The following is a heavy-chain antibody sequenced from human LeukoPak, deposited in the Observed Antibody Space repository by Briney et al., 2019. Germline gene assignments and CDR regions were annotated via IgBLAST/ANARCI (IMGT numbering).Heavy chain of an antibody. CDR1: GFTFSNHG. V-gene: IGHV3-23*01. D-gene: IGHD3-22*01. CDR3: AKGLDSSGYYPYDAFDI. J-gene: IGHJ3*02. Sequence: GGSLRLSCAASGFTFSNHGMNWVRQAPGKGLEWVSGISPSGDITYYADSVKGRFTISRDNSKNTLYLQMNSLRAEDTAVYYCAKGLDSSGYYPYDAFDIWGQGTMVTVSS. CDR2: ISPSGDIT.